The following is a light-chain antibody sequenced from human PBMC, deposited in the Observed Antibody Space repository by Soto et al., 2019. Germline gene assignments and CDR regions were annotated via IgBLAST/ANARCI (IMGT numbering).Light chain of an antibody. CDR3: SSFASSITVV. V-gene: IGLV2-14*01. Sequence: QSALTQPASVSGSPGQSITISCTGTSSDVGAYNYVSWYQQHPGNAPKLIIYEVSNRPSGVSTRFSGSKSGNMASLTISGLQAEDEADYFCSSFASSITVVFGGGTKLTVL. J-gene: IGLJ3*02. CDR1: SSDVGAYNY. CDR2: EVS.